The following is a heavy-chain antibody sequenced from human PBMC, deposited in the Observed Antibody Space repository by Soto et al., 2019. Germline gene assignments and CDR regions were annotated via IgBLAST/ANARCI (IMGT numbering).Heavy chain of an antibody. D-gene: IGHD2-2*01. Sequence: GGSLRLSCAASGFTFSSYSMNWVRQAPGKGLEWVSSISSSSSYIYYADSVKGRFTISRDNAKNSLYLQMNSLRAEDTAVYYCARAPMGCSSTSCPFDYWGQGTLVTVSS. CDR2: ISSSSSYI. J-gene: IGHJ4*02. CDR3: ARAPMGCSSTSCPFDY. V-gene: IGHV3-21*01. CDR1: GFTFSSYS.